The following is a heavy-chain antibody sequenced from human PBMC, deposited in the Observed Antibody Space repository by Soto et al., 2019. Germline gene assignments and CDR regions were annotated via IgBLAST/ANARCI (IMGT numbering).Heavy chain of an antibody. CDR3: ARDHATVELPPGWFDP. CDR2: ISYDGSNK. D-gene: IGHD1-7*01. Sequence: HPGGSLRLSCAASGFTFSSYAMHWVRQAPGKGLEWVAVISYDGSNKYYADSVKGRFTISRDNSKNTLYLQMNSLRAEDTAVYYCARDHATVELPPGWFDPWGQGTLVTVSS. CDR1: GFTFSSYA. V-gene: IGHV3-30-3*01. J-gene: IGHJ5*02.